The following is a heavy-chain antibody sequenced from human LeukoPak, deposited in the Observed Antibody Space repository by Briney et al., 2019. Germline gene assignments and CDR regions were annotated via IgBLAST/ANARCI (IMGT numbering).Heavy chain of an antibody. CDR3: AKDASSDWSYYFDY. V-gene: IGHV3-9*01. D-gene: IGHD6-19*01. CDR1: GFTFDDYA. CDR2: ISWNSGSI. Sequence: GGSLRLSCAASGFTFDDYAIHWVRQAPGKGLEWVSGISWNSGSIGYADSVKGRFTISRDNAKNSLYLQMNSLRTEDTALYYCAKDASSDWSYYFDYWGQGTLVTVSS. J-gene: IGHJ4*02.